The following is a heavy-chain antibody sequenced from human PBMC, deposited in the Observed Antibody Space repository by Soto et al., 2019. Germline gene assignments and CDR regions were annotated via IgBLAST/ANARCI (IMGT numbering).Heavy chain of an antibody. CDR1: GFTFSSYG. CDR3: AKDRGNYYGSGSYSPNDY. CDR2: ISYDGSNK. Sequence: QVQLVESGGGVVQPGRSLRLSCAASGFTFSSYGMHWVRQAPGKGLEWVAVISYDGSNKYYADSVMGRFTISRDNSKNTLYLQMNSLRAEDTAVYYCAKDRGNYYGSGSYSPNDYWGQGTLVTVSS. D-gene: IGHD3-10*01. V-gene: IGHV3-30*18. J-gene: IGHJ4*02.